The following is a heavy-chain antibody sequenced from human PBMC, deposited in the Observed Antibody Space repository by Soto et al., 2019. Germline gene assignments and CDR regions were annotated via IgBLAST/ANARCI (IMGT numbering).Heavy chain of an antibody. CDR2: ISSSSSYI. D-gene: IGHD2-8*01. CDR3: ARDGCSNGFVSMHAAFDV. Sequence: EVQLVESGGGLVKPGGSLRLSCAASGFTFSSYSMNWVRQAPGKGLEWVSSISSSSSYIYYADSVKGRFTISRDNAKNSLNLQMNSLSAEVKAVYYCARDGCSNGFVSMHAAFDVWGGGAMVNVSS. CDR1: GFTFSSYS. V-gene: IGHV3-21*01. J-gene: IGHJ3*01.